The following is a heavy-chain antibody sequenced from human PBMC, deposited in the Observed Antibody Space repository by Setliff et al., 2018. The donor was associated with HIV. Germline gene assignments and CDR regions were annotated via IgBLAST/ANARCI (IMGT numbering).Heavy chain of an antibody. CDR1: DGSVGSSSYY. Sequence: SETLSLTCTVSDGSVGSSSYYWAWIRQPPGKGLEWIGSIYYTGNTKYNPSLESRVTFSIDTSENQFSLRLASVTAADTAIYYCARDDSIVLVPAIMRGDGFDFWGQGRMVTVS. J-gene: IGHJ3*01. CDR2: IYYTGNT. V-gene: IGHV4-39*07. D-gene: IGHD2-2*01. CDR3: ARDDSIVLVPAIMRGDGFDF.